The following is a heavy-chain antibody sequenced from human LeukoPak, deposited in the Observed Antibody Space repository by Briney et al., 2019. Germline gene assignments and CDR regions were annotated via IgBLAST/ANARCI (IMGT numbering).Heavy chain of an antibody. V-gene: IGHV1-2*02. CDR3: ASYPRYSSWPPFDC. CDR2: INPNTGGT. J-gene: IGHJ4*02. Sequence: ASVKVSCKASGYTFTGFYMHWVRQAPGQGFEWMGWINPNTGGTNYAQKFQGRVTMTRDTSITTAYMELSGLTSDDTAVYYCASYPRYSSWPPFDCWGQGTLVTVSS. D-gene: IGHD6-6*01. CDR1: GYTFTGFY.